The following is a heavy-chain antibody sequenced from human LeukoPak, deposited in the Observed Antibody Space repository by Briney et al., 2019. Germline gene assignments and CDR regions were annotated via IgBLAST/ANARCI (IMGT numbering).Heavy chain of an antibody. CDR3: ARDQGHCRSTTSQYYWSDP. CDR1: GGAISSYY. D-gene: IGHD2-2*01. Sequence: SETLSLTCGVSGGAISSYYWSWIRQPPGKGLEWIGYMYNSGGTNYNPSLKSRVTISLDTSTNQLSLKLSSVTAADTAVYYCARDQGHCRSTTSQYYWSDPWGQGTLVTVS. CDR2: MYNSGGT. V-gene: IGHV4-59*01. J-gene: IGHJ5*02.